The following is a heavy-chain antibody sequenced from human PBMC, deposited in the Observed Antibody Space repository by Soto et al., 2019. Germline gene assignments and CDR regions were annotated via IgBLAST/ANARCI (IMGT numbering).Heavy chain of an antibody. CDR3: ARGVFGELLLNS. Sequence: VASVKVSCKASGYMFTRYGISWVRQAPGQGLEWMGWISAHNGNTNYAQKLQGRVTMTTDTSTNTAYMELRSLRSDDTAVYYCARGVFGELLLNSWGQGTLVTVSS. J-gene: IGHJ4*02. D-gene: IGHD3-10*02. CDR1: GYMFTRYG. CDR2: ISAHNGNT. V-gene: IGHV1-18*04.